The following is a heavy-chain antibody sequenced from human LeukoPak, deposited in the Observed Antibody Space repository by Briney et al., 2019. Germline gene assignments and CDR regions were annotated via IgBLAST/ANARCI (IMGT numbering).Heavy chain of an antibody. J-gene: IGHJ4*02. CDR3: ARRSPRYSYGRFDY. D-gene: IGHD5-18*01. CDR2: INHSGST. Sequence: PSETLSLTCAVYGGSFSGYYWSWIRQPPGKGLEWIGEINHSGSTNYNPSLKSRVTILVDTSKNQFSLKLSSVTAADTAVYYCARRSPRYSYGRFDYWGQGTLVTVSS. CDR1: GGSFSGYY. V-gene: IGHV4-34*01.